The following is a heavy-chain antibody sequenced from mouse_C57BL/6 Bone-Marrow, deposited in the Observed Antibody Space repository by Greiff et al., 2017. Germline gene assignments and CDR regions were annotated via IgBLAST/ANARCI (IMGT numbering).Heavy chain of an antibody. CDR1: GFSLTSYG. CDR3: AKPGLLLRNGAD. J-gene: IGHJ3*01. V-gene: IGHV2-3*01. Sequence: VHLVESGPGLVAPSQSLSITCTVSGFSLTSYGVSWVRQPPGKGLEWLGVIWGDGSTNYHSALISKLSISKDNSKCQVFLKLNSLQTDDTASYYCAKPGLLLRNGADWGQGTLVTVSA. CDR2: IWGDGST. D-gene: IGHD1-1*01.